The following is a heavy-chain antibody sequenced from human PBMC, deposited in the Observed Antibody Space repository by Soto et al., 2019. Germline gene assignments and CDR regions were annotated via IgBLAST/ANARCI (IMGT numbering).Heavy chain of an antibody. CDR3: ARGECSSTSCYSPFDY. CDR2: INPSGGST. V-gene: IGHV1-46*01. Sequence: ASVKVSCKASGYTFTSYYMHWVRQAPGQGLEWMGIINPSGGSTSYAQKFQGRVTMTRDTSTSTVYMELSSLRSEDTAVYYCARGECSSTSCYSPFDYWGKGTLVTVSS. J-gene: IGHJ4*02. CDR1: GYTFTSYY. D-gene: IGHD2-2*02.